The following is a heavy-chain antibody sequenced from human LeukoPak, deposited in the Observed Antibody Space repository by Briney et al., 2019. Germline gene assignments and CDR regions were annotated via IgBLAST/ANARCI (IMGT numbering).Heavy chain of an antibody. CDR1: GFTFSSYS. CDR3: GGAVAGKGY. J-gene: IGHJ4*02. Sequence: GGSLRLSCAASGFTFSSYSMNWVRQAPGKGLEWVSSISSSDTYIYHADSVKGRFTISRDNAKNSLYLQMNSLRAEDTALYYCGGAVAGKGYWGQGTLVTVSS. V-gene: IGHV3-21*04. CDR2: ISSSDTYI. D-gene: IGHD6-19*01.